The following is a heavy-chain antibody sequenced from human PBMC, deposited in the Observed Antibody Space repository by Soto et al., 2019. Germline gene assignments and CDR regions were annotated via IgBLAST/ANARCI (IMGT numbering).Heavy chain of an antibody. CDR1: GGSISSYY. J-gene: IGHJ2*01. D-gene: IGHD5-12*01. V-gene: IGHV4-59*01. CDR2: IYYSGST. CDR3: ARVEMATIVDWYFDL. Sequence: QVQLQESGPGLVKPSETLSLTCTVSGGSISSYYWSWIRQPPGKGLEWIGYIYYSGSTNYNPSLKIRVTKPVDTSNNQFPLQLSSVTAADTAVYYCARVEMATIVDWYFDLWGRATLVTVSS.